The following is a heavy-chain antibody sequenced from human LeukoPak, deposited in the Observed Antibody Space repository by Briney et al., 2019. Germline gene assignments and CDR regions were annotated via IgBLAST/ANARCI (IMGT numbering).Heavy chain of an antibody. Sequence: PSETLSLTCTVSGGSISSSSYFWGWLRQPPGKGLEWIGSIYYSGSTYYNPSLKSRVTISVDTSKNQFSLKLSSVTAADTAVYYCARLDQSTLWVNFDYWGQGTLVTVSS. CDR1: GGSISSSSYF. CDR2: IYYSGST. J-gene: IGHJ4*02. CDR3: ARLDQSTLWVNFDY. D-gene: IGHD1-26*01. V-gene: IGHV4-39*01.